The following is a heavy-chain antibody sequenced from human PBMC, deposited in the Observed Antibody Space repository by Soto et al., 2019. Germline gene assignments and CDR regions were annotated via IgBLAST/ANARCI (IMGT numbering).Heavy chain of an antibody. Sequence: PSETLSLTCTVSGGSISTYYWSWIRQPPGKGLEWIGYIYYSGSTDYNPSLKSRVTISVDTSKNQFSLNLSSVTAADTAVYYCAKTLYYYDSSGYPWGQGTLVTVSS. D-gene: IGHD3-22*01. V-gene: IGHV4-59*08. CDR1: GGSISTYY. CDR3: AKTLYYYDSSGYP. CDR2: IYYSGST. J-gene: IGHJ5*02.